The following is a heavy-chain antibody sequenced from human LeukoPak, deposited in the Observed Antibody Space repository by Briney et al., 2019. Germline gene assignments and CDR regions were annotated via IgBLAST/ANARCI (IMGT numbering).Heavy chain of an antibody. CDR2: INHSGST. Sequence: SETLSLTRAVYGGSFSGYYWSWIRQPPGTGLEWIGEINHSGSTNYNPSLKSRVTISVDTSKNQFSLKLSSVTAADTAVYYCASRRIAAPSRRSKAFDIWGQGTMVTVSS. V-gene: IGHV4-34*01. D-gene: IGHD6-6*01. CDR3: ASRRIAAPSRRSKAFDI. CDR1: GGSFSGYY. J-gene: IGHJ3*02.